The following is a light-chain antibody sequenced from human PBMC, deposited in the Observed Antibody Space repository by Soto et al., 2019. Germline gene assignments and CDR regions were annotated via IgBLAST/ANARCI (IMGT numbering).Light chain of an antibody. CDR1: SSDVGGYNY. J-gene: IGLJ2*01. CDR3: SSYTSSSTPVV. V-gene: IGLV2-14*01. Sequence: QSALTQPASVSGSLGQAITISRTGTSSDVGGYNYVSWYQQHPGKAPKHMIYDVSNRPSGVSNRFSGPKSGNTASLTISGLQAEDEADYYCSSYTSSSTPVVLGGGSQRTVL. CDR2: DVS.